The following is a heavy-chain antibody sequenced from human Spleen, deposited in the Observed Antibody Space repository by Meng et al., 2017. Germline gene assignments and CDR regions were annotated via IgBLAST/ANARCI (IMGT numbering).Heavy chain of an antibody. Sequence: QVQLVQSGAEVKKPGASVKVSCKTSGFTFTSYALHWVRQAPGQRLEWMGWINTGSGNTRYSQKFQGRVTITRDTSASTAYMELSSLRSEDTAVYYCARERYYDSSAYYGFGYRGQGTLVTVSS. D-gene: IGHD3-22*01. V-gene: IGHV1-3*04. CDR3: ARERYYDSSAYYGFGY. J-gene: IGHJ4*02. CDR1: GFTFTSYA. CDR2: INTGSGNT.